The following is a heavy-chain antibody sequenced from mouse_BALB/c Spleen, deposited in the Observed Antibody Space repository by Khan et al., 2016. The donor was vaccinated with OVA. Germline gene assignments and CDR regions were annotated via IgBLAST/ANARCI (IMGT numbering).Heavy chain of an antibody. CDR3: ARGGYGGFAY. V-gene: IGHV1-9*01. CDR1: GYTFSSYW. J-gene: IGHJ3*01. Sequence: QVQLQQSGGDLMKPGASVKISCKATGYTFSSYWIEWVKQRPGHGLEWIGQIFPGSVSTTYNETFKGKATFTADTSPNTAYMQLSSLTSEDSAVYYCARGGYGGFAYWGQGTLVTVSA. D-gene: IGHD2-2*01. CDR2: IFPGSVST.